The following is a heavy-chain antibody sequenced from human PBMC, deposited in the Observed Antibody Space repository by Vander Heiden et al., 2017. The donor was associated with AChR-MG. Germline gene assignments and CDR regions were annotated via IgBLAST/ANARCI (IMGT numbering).Heavy chain of an antibody. Sequence: VQLVESGGGVVQPGRSLRLSCAASGFTFRSYAMHGVRQAPGKGLEWVAVISYDGSNKYYADSVKGRFTISRDNSKNTLYLQMNSLRAEDTAVYYCARARKKTAAAGWYFDYWGQGTLVTVSS. J-gene: IGHJ4*02. CDR2: ISYDGSNK. D-gene: IGHD6-13*01. CDR1: GFTFRSYA. CDR3: ARARKKTAAAGWYFDY. V-gene: IGHV3-30-3*01.